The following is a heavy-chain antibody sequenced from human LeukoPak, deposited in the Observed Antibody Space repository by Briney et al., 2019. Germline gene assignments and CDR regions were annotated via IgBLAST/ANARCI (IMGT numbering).Heavy chain of an antibody. Sequence: SQTLSLTCAISGDSVSSNSAAWNWIRQSPSRGLEWLGRIYYRSKWYNDYAVSVKSRITINPDTSKNQFSLQLNSVTPEDTAVYYCARVAPIAAAGGYYFDYWGQGTLVTVSS. J-gene: IGHJ4*02. V-gene: IGHV6-1*01. CDR1: GDSVSSNSAA. D-gene: IGHD6-13*01. CDR3: ARVAPIAAAGGYYFDY. CDR2: IYYRSKWYN.